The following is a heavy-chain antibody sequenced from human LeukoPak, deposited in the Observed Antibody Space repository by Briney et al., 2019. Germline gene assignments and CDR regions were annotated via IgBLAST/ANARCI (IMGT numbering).Heavy chain of an antibody. CDR3: ARVYDILTGYSHFDY. CDR1: GGSISSSSYY. CDR2: IYYSGST. D-gene: IGHD3-9*01. J-gene: IGHJ4*02. V-gene: IGHV4-39*07. Sequence: SETLSLTCTVSGGSISSSSYYWGWIRQPPGRGLEWIGSIYYSGSTYYNPSLKSRVTISVDTSKNQFSLKLSSVTAADTAVYYCARVYDILTGYSHFDYWGQGTLVTVSS.